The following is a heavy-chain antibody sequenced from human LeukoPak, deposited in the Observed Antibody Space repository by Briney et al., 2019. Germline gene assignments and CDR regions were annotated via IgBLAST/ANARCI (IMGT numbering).Heavy chain of an antibody. D-gene: IGHD2/OR15-2a*01. J-gene: IGHJ4*02. V-gene: IGHV1-2*02. CDR2: INPNSGGT. CDR3: ARGFYDMLYFDY. CDR1: GYTFTGYY. Sequence: ASVRVSCKASGYTFTGYYMHWVRQAPGQGLEWMGWINPNSGGTSYAQKFQGRVTMTRDTSISTAYMELSRLRSDDTAVYYCARGFYDMLYFDYWGQGTLVTVSS.